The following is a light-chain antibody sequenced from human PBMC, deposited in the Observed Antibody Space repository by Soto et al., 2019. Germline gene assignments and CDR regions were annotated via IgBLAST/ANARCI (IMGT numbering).Light chain of an antibody. J-gene: IGLJ3*02. CDR2: EVN. CDR1: SSDVGGYNY. V-gene: IGLV2-8*01. Sequence: QSVLTQPPSASGSAGQSVTISCTGTSSDVGGYNYVSWYQQHPGKAPKVMIYEVNKRPSGVPDRFSGSKSGNTASLTISGLQAEDEADYYCKSYTGINNWLFGGGTKLTVL. CDR3: KSYTGINNWL.